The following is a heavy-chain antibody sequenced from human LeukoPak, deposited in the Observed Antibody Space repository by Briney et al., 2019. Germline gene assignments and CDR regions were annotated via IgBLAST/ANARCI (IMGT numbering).Heavy chain of an antibody. D-gene: IGHD4-17*01. CDR2: INPDGSVT. Sequence: PGGSLRLSCVASGFTFSSYWMHWVRQDPGKGLVWVSRINPDGSVTGYADSVKGRFTVSRDNAKNTLYLQMNGLRAEDTAIYYCTRNFDYGDYLWGQGTLVTVSS. CDR3: TRNFDYGDYL. CDR1: GFTFSSYW. J-gene: IGHJ5*02. V-gene: IGHV3-74*01.